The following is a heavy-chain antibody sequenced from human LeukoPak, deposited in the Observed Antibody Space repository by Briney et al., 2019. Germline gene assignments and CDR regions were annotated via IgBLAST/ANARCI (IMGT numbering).Heavy chain of an antibody. J-gene: IGHJ4*02. CDR2: ISSSGSTI. V-gene: IGHV3-48*03. CDR3: ANSAAVGTFY. Sequence: GGSLRLSCAASGFTFSSYEMNWVRQAPGKGLEWVSYISSSGSTIYYADSVKGRFTISRDNAKNSLYLQMNSLRAEDTAIYYCANSAAVGTFYWGQGTLVTVSS. CDR1: GFTFSSYE. D-gene: IGHD6-13*01.